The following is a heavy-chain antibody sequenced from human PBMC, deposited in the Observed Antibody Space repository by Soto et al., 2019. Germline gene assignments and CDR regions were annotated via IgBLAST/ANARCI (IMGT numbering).Heavy chain of an antibody. CDR2: IKQDGSEK. CDR3: VRVNRDYSNYFDY. CDR1: GFTFSSYW. D-gene: IGHD4-4*01. Sequence: PGGSLRLSCAASGFTFSSYWMSWVRQAPGKGLEWVANIKQDGSEKYYVDSVKGRFTISRDNAKNSLYLQMNSLRAEDTAVYYCVRVNRDYSNYFDYWGQGTLVTV. J-gene: IGHJ4*02. V-gene: IGHV3-7*01.